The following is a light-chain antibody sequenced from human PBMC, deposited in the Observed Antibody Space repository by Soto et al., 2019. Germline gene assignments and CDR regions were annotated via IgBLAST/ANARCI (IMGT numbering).Light chain of an antibody. V-gene: IGKV3-11*01. Sequence: IVLTQSPATLSLSPGERATLSCRASQSVSNYIVWYQQKPGQAPRLLIYDASIRATGIPARFSGSGSGTDFTLTISSLEPEDSAVYSCQQRYNWPPLSFGGGTTVEIK. CDR1: QSVSNY. J-gene: IGKJ4*01. CDR2: DAS. CDR3: QQRYNWPPLS.